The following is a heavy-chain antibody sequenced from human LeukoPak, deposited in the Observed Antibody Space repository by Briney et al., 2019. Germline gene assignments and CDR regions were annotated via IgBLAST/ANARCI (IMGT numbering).Heavy chain of an antibody. CDR3: TREAEAGIDY. CDR2: IKQDGSDT. D-gene: IGHD6-19*01. V-gene: IGHV3-7*01. Sequence: GAALILSCAASGLTFSTYWMSSVRQPAGKGLEWVDKIKQDGSDTYYLARVKGRFTISRDNARTALYLQMSRLRAEDTAVYLGTREAEAGIDYWGQGNLVTVSS. J-gene: IGHJ4*02. CDR1: GLTFSTYW.